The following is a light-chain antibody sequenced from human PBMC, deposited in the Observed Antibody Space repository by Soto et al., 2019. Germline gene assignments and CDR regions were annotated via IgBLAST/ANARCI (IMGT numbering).Light chain of an antibody. V-gene: IGKV3-15*01. J-gene: IGKJ1*01. CDR1: QSVSSN. CDR2: GAS. Sequence: EIVMTQSPATLSGSPGERATLSCRASQSVSSNLAWYQQKPGQAPRLLIYGASTRATGIPARFSGSGSGTEFTLTINRLEPEDFAVYYCQQFGSSPRTFGQGTKV. CDR3: QQFGSSPRT.